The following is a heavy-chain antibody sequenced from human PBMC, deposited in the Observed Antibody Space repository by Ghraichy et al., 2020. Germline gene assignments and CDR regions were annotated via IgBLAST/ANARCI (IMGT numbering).Heavy chain of an antibody. CDR1: GFTFSSYA. CDR3: AKDSGGLLGSVSDFDY. CDR2: ISGSGGST. D-gene: IGHD2-8*02. V-gene: IGHV3-23*01. J-gene: IGHJ4*02. Sequence: GGSLRLSCAASGFTFSSYAMSWVRQAPGKGLEWVSTISGSGGSTYYADSVKGRFTISRDNSKNTLYLQMNSLRAEDTAVYYCAKDSGGLLGSVSDFDYWGQGTLVTVSS.